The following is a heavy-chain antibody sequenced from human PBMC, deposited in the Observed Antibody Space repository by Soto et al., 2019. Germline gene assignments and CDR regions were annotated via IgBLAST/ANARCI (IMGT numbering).Heavy chain of an antibody. J-gene: IGHJ4*02. CDR3: ARARYSGYAPFDY. V-gene: IGHV1-69*02. D-gene: IGHD5-12*01. Sequence: QVQLVQSGAEVKKPGSSVKVSCKASGGTFSSYTISWVRQAPGQGLEWMGRIIPILGIANYAQKFQGRVTITADKSTSTAYMELSSLRSEDTAVYYCARARYSGYAPFDYWGQGTLVTFSS. CDR2: IIPILGIA. CDR1: GGTFSSYT.